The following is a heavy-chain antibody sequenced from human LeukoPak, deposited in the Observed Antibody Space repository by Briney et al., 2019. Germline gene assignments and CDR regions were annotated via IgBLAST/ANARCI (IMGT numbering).Heavy chain of an antibody. V-gene: IGHV3-30*02. J-gene: IGHJ4*02. D-gene: IGHD6-13*01. CDR1: GFLYTEYG. CDR2: ERKCGSEK. Sequence: GGPLRLLCGASGFLYTEYGMFGVRGAPGKGVEGVAFERKCGSEKLYAHSVEGVLHLSRDDSEHAVSLKMNNLRVDDTGVYYCAKRAGPTSGPFDSWGQGTPVIVSS. CDR3: AKRAGPTSGPFDS.